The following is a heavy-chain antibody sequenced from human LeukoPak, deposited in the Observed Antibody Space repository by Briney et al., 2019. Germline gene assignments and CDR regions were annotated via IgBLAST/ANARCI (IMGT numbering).Heavy chain of an antibody. D-gene: IGHD2-2*01. CDR1: GFTFSSYE. Sequence: GSLRLSCAASGFTFSSYEMNWVRQAPGKGLEWVSYISSSGSTIYYADSVKGRFTISRDNAKNSLYLQMNSLRAEDTAVYYCARDLEDIVVVPAAIDPHFDYWGQGTLVTVSS. CDR3: ARDLEDIVVVPAAIDPHFDY. J-gene: IGHJ4*02. CDR2: ISSSGSTI. V-gene: IGHV3-48*03.